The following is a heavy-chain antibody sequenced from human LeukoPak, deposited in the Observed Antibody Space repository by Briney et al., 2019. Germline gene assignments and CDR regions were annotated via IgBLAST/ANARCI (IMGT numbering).Heavy chain of an antibody. V-gene: IGHV3-23*05. J-gene: IGHJ6*03. CDR1: GFTFSRYD. CDR2: ISRTVTTT. D-gene: IGHD3-3*01. CDR3: AKAPNYDFWSGYYSYYYYYYMDV. Sequence: GGSLRLSCAASGFTFSRYDLSWVRQAPGKGLECVSTISRTVTTTYYADSVKGRFTISRDNSKNTLYLQMNSLRAEDTAVYYCAKAPNYDFWSGYYSYYYYYYMDVWGKGTMVTVSS.